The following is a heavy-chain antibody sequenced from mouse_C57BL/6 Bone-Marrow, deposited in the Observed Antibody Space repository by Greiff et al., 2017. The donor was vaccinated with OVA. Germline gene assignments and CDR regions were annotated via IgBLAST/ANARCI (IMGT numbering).Heavy chain of an antibody. V-gene: IGHV1-55*01. CDR3: ARRDGSSYVWFAY. D-gene: IGHD1-1*01. Sequence: QVQLQQSGAELVKPGASVKMSCKASGYTFTSYWITWVKQRPGQGLEWIGDIYPGSGSTNYNEKFKSKATLTVDTSSSTAYMQLSSLTSEDSAVYYCARRDGSSYVWFAYWGQGTLVTVSA. CDR1: GYTFTSYW. J-gene: IGHJ3*01. CDR2: IYPGSGST.